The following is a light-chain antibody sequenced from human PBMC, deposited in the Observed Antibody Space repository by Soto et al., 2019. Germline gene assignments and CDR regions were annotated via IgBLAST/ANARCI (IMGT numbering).Light chain of an antibody. Sequence: DIQMTQSPSSLSASVGDRVTITCRASQGIGTYLAWYQQKPGRAPNLLIYAASTLQSGVPSRFSGSGSGTDFTLTISSLQPEDVATYYCQKYNIAPHTFGQGTKLEIK. V-gene: IGKV1-27*01. CDR3: QKYNIAPHT. J-gene: IGKJ2*01. CDR2: AAS. CDR1: QGIGTY.